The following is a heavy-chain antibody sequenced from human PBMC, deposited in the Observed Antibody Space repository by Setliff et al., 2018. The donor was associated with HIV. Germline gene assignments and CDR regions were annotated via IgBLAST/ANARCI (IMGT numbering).Heavy chain of an antibody. CDR1: GGSFSGYY. Sequence: PSETLSLTCAVYGGSFSGYYWSWIRQPPGKGLEWIGEINHSGSTNYNPSLKSRVTISVDTSKNQFSLKLSSVTAADTAVYYCARLKDIVVVPAVTDDAFDIWGQGTMVTVSS. CDR2: INHSGST. J-gene: IGHJ3*02. V-gene: IGHV4-34*01. D-gene: IGHD2-2*01. CDR3: ARLKDIVVVPAVTDDAFDI.